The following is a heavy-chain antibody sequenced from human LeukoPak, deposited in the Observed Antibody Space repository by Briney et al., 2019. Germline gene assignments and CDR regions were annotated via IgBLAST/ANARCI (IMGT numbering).Heavy chain of an antibody. J-gene: IGHJ5*02. Sequence: SETLSLTCTVSGGSISSYNWSWIRKPAAKGKERIGRIYTNASTNSNPSLQSRVTMSVDTSKNQYSLTLSPVTAADIAVQYCASSYYCGSGTCLNATWFDPWGQGTLVTVSS. CDR2: IYTNAST. V-gene: IGHV4-4*07. CDR1: GGSISSYN. D-gene: IGHD3-10*01. CDR3: ASSYYCGSGTCLNATWFDP.